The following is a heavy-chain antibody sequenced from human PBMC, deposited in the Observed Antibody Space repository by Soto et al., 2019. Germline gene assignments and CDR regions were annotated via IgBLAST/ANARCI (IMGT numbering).Heavy chain of an antibody. Sequence: GGSLRLSCSASGFTFRSYAMHWVRQAPGKGLEYVSAISSNGDSTYYADSVKGRFTISRDNFKNTLYLQMSSLRAEDTAVYYCVKRGPSSSSLYYGMDVWGQGTTVTVS. CDR2: ISSNGDST. V-gene: IGHV3-64D*06. CDR3: VKRGPSSSSLYYGMDV. D-gene: IGHD6-6*01. J-gene: IGHJ6*02. CDR1: GFTFRSYA.